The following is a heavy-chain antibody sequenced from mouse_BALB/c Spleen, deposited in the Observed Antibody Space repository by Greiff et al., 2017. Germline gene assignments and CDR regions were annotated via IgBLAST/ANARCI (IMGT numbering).Heavy chain of an antibody. CDR3: ARTPLLRLYYFGY. V-gene: IGHV1-7*01. Sequence: VQLQESGAELAKPGASVKMSCKASGYTFTSYWMHWVNQRPGQGLEWIGYINPSTGYTEYNQKFKDKATLTADKSSSTAYMQLSSLTSEDSAVYYCARTPLLRLYYFGYWGQGTTLTVSS. J-gene: IGHJ2*01. CDR1: GYTFTSYW. CDR2: INPSTGYT. D-gene: IGHD1-1*01.